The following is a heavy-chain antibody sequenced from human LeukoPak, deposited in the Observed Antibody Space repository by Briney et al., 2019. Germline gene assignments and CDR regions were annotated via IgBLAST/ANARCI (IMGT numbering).Heavy chain of an antibody. V-gene: IGHV1-69*04. J-gene: IGHJ4*02. D-gene: IGHD5-18*01. CDR1: GGTFSSYA. Sequence: RASVKVSCKASGGTFSSYAISWVRQAPGQGLEWMGRIIPILGIANYAQKFQGRVTITADKSTSTAYMELRSLRSDDTAVYYCARDQAMAFDYWGQGTLVTVSS. CDR3: ARDQAMAFDY. CDR2: IIPILGIA.